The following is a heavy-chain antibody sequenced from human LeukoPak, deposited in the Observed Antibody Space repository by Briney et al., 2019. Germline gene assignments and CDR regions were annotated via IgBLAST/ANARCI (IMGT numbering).Heavy chain of an antibody. CDR3: ARGWGAARPFTYYYYYMDV. D-gene: IGHD6-6*01. CDR1: GGSFSGYY. J-gene: IGHJ6*03. CDR2: INHSGST. V-gene: IGHV4-34*01. Sequence: SETLSLTCAVYGGSFSGYYWSWIRQPPGKGLEWIGEINHSGSTNYNPSLKSRVTISVDTSKNQFSLKLSSVTAADTAVYYCARGWGAARPFTYYYYYMDVWGKGTTVTVSS.